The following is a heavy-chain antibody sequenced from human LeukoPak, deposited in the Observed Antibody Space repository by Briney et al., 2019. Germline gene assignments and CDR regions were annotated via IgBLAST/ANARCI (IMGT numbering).Heavy chain of an antibody. CDR2: INWNGGST. Sequence: GGSLRLSCAASGFTFDDNGMSWVRQAPGKGLEWVSGINWNGGSTGYADSVKGRFTISRDNAKNSLYLQMNSLRAEDTAVYYCARDRLVGATADAFDIWGQGTMVTVSS. CDR1: GFTFDDNG. J-gene: IGHJ3*02. CDR3: ARDRLVGATADAFDI. D-gene: IGHD1-26*01. V-gene: IGHV3-20*04.